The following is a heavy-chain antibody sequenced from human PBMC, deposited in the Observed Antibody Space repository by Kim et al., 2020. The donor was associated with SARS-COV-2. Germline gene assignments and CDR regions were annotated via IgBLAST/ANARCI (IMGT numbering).Heavy chain of an antibody. V-gene: IGHV1-2*02. D-gene: IGHD6-19*01. J-gene: IGHJ4*02. CDR2: LNPKSGDT. CDR1: GYTFTAYF. CDR3: ARSVASSPHDY. Sequence: ASVKVSCKASGYTFTAYFIHWVRQGPGQGLEWMGWLNPKSGDTTYAQKFQGRVTMTSDTSITTAYMEVSGLRSDDTAVYYCARSVASSPHDYWGQGTLVTVSS.